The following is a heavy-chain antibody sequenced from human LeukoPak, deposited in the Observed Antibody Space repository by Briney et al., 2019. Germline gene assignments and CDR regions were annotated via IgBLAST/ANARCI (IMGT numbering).Heavy chain of an antibody. D-gene: IGHD2-15*01. J-gene: IGHJ6*03. CDR2: IYYSGST. Sequence: SETLSLTCTVSGGSISSSSYYWGWIRQPPGKGLEWIGSIYYSGSTYYNPSLKSRVTISVDTSKNQFSLKLSSVTAADTAVYYCARTSRYYSGGSCYSATNYYYCMDVWGKGTTVTISS. CDR1: GGSISSSSYY. CDR3: ARTSRYYSGGSCYSATNYYYCMDV. V-gene: IGHV4-39*07.